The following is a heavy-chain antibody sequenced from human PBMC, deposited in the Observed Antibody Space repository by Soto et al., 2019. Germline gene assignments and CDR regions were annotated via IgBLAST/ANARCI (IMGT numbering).Heavy chain of an antibody. V-gene: IGHV1-18*01. CDR3: ARINTIFGVVIIGESDY. Sequence: ASMKVSCKASGYTFTGYGISWVRQAPGQGLEWMGWISAYNGNTNYAQKLQGRVTMTTDTSTSTAYMELRSLRSDDTAVYYCARINTIFGVVIIGESDYWGQGTLVTVSS. J-gene: IGHJ4*02. D-gene: IGHD3-3*01. CDR1: GYTFTGYG. CDR2: ISAYNGNT.